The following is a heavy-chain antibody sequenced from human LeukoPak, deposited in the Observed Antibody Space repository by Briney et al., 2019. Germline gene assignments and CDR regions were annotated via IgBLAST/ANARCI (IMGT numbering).Heavy chain of an antibody. D-gene: IGHD6-13*01. V-gene: IGHV4-59*01. CDR3: ARVKGQSAAGNDY. CDR2: IYYSGST. Sequence: PSETLSLTCTVSGGSISSYYWSWIRQPPGKGLEWIGYIYYSGSTKYNPSLKSRVTISVDTSKNQFSLKLSSVTAADTAVYYCARVKGQSAAGNDYWGQGTLVTVSS. J-gene: IGHJ4*02. CDR1: GGSISSYY.